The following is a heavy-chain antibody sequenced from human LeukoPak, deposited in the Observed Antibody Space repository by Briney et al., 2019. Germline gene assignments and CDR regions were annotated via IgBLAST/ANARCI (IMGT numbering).Heavy chain of an antibody. Sequence: GGSLRLSCAASGFTFSSYEMNWVRQAPGKGLEWVSYISSGGNTIYYADSVKGRFTISRDNAKNSLYLQMNSLRAEDTAVYYCAREGRAMVSFDYWGQGTLVTVSS. V-gene: IGHV3-48*03. D-gene: IGHD5-18*01. CDR3: AREGRAMVSFDY. J-gene: IGHJ4*02. CDR1: GFTFSSYE. CDR2: ISSGGNTI.